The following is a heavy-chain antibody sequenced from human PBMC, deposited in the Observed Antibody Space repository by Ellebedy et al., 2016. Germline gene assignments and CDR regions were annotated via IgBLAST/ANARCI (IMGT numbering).Heavy chain of an antibody. V-gene: IGHV3-64*04. CDR1: GFTFSSYA. D-gene: IGHD3-10*01. J-gene: IGHJ6*02. CDR2: ISSNGGST. CDR3: ARDQWVGFGELTYGMDV. Sequence: GESLKISXAASGFTFSSYAMHWVRQAPGKGLEYVSAISSNGGSTYYADSVKGRFTISRDNSKNTLYLQMNSLRAEDTAVNYCARDQWVGFGELTYGMDVWGQGTTVTVSS.